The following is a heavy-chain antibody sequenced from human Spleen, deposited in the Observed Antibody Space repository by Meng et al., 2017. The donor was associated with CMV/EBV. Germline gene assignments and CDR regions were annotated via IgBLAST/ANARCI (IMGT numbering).Heavy chain of an antibody. J-gene: IGHJ4*02. V-gene: IGHV1-69*05. Sequence: SWVRQAPGQGREWMGGILPIFGTTNYVPKFQGRVTITTDASTGTVYMELSNLRSEDTAMYHCAGVGYCSGTTCYTGDYSSSRHFDYWGQGTLVTVSS. D-gene: IGHD6-13*01. CDR2: ILPIFGTT. CDR3: AGVGYCSGTTCYTGDYSSSRHFDY.